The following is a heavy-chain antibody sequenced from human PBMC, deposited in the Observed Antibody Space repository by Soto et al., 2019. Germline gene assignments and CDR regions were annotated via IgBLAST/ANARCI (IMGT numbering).Heavy chain of an antibody. J-gene: IGHJ6*02. V-gene: IGHV1-3*01. D-gene: IGHD4-17*01. Sequence: ASVKVSCKASGYTFTSYAMHWVRQAPGQRLEWMGWINAGNGNTKYSRKFQGRVTITRDTSASTAYMELSSLRSEDTAVYYCARETTPNYGDYHYYYYGMDVWGQGTTVTVSS. CDR3: ARETTPNYGDYHYYYYGMDV. CDR2: INAGNGNT. CDR1: GYTFTSYA.